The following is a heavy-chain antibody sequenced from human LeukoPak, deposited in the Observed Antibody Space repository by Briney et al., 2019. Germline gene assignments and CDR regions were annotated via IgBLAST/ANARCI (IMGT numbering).Heavy chain of an antibody. D-gene: IGHD2-8*01. J-gene: IGHJ4*02. Sequence: RGSLRLSCAASGFTFTTYPMSWVRQAPGEGLEWVSAISASGGGTYYADSVKGRFTISRDNSRSTVFLQMSGLRAEDSAVYYCAIASYCPNNVCRYFDYWGQGILVTVSS. CDR3: AIASYCPNNVCRYFDY. CDR2: ISASGGGT. CDR1: GFTFTTYP. V-gene: IGHV3-23*01.